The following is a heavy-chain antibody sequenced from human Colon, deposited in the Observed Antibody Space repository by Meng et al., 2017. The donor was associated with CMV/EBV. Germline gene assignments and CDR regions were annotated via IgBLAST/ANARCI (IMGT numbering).Heavy chain of an antibody. CDR2: FNTNTGNP. D-gene: IGHD6-13*01. Sequence: SGFPFPSFAFTWVRQAPGQGLEWMGWFNTNTGNPPSAQGFTGRFVFSLDTSVSTAYLQISDLKADDTAVYYCARGPQQLAGLFDYWGQGTLVTVSS. V-gene: IGHV7-4-1*02. CDR3: ARGPQQLAGLFDY. J-gene: IGHJ4*02. CDR1: GFPFPSFA.